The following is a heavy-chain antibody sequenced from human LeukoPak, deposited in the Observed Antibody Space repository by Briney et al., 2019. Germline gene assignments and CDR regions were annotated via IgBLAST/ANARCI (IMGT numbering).Heavy chain of an antibody. CDR1: GFTFSSYS. CDR3: AAMRYCSSTSCYSLEFDP. CDR2: ISSSSSTI. Sequence: PGGSLRLSCAASGFTFSSYSMNWVRQAPGKGLEWVSYISSSSSTIYYADSVKGRFTISRDNAKNSLYLQMNSLRAEDTAAYYCAAMRYCSSTSCYSLEFDPWGQGTLVTVSS. J-gene: IGHJ5*02. V-gene: IGHV3-48*04. D-gene: IGHD2-2*01.